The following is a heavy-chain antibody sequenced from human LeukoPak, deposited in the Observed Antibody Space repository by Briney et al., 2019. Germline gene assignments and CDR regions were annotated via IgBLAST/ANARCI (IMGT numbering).Heavy chain of an antibody. CDR1: GYTFTSYD. J-gene: IGHJ4*02. CDR3: ARDVAMATILFDY. V-gene: IGHV1-8*01. D-gene: IGHD5-12*01. Sequence: ASVKVSCKASGYTFTSYDINWVRQATGQGLEWMGWMNPNSGNTGYAQKFQGRVTMTRNTSISTAYMELSSLRSEDTAVYYCARDVAMATILFDYWGQGTLVTVSS. CDR2: MNPNSGNT.